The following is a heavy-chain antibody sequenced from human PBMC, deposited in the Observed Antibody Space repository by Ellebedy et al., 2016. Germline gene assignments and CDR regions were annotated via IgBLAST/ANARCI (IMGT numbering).Heavy chain of an antibody. Sequence: GESLKISXEASGLTFSNYWMTWVRQAPGKGLEWVGNIKEDGSEKNYGDSAKGRFSISRDNAKNSLFLQMNSLRPEDTAVYYCASPGYCTDIRCSTTFDIWGQGTIVTVSS. CDR1: GLTFSNYW. J-gene: IGHJ3*02. V-gene: IGHV3-7*03. CDR2: IKEDGSEK. D-gene: IGHD2-8*02. CDR3: ASPGYCTDIRCSTTFDI.